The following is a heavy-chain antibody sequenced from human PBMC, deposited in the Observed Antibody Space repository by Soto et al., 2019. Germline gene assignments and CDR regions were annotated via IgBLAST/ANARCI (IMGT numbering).Heavy chain of an antibody. Sequence: EVQLVESGGGLVQPGGSLRLSCAASGFTVSSNYLSWVRQAPGKGLEWVSVIYSGGSTYYADSVKGRFTISRDNSKNTLYLQMNSLRAEDTAVYYGARDKIPDIVTGYYDAYWGQGTLVTVSS. V-gene: IGHV3-66*01. D-gene: IGHD3-9*01. J-gene: IGHJ4*02. CDR2: IYSGGST. CDR1: GFTVSSNY. CDR3: ARDKIPDIVTGYYDAY.